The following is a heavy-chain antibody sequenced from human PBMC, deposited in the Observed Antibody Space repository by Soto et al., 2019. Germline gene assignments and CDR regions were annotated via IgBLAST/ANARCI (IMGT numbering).Heavy chain of an antibody. J-gene: IGHJ6*02. Sequence: QVQLQQWGAGLLRPSETLSLTCAFYGGSFDDFYWSWVRQSPGKGLEWVGEISHDGVTNYSPSLASRVSISVDTAKNQFSLHLRSVTAADTGLYYCARGQLVWYGDLTPYHRDMDVWGQGTKVTVSS. CDR1: GGSFDDFY. CDR2: ISHDGVT. CDR3: ARGQLVWYGDLTPYHRDMDV. D-gene: IGHD3-10*01. V-gene: IGHV4-34*02.